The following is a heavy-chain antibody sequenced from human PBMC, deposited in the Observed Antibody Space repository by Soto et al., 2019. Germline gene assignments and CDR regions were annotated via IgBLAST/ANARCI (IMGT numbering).Heavy chain of an antibody. CDR1: GGTFSSYA. CDR2: IIPIFGTA. D-gene: IGHD1-7*01. V-gene: IGHV1-69*13. J-gene: IGHJ6*02. CDR3: ARDPDSITGTEGGMDV. Sequence: ASVKVSCKASGGTFSSYAISWVRQAPGQGLEWMGGIIPIFGTANYAQKFQGRVTITADESTSTAYMELSSLRSEDTAVYYCARDPDSITGTEGGMDVWGQGTTVTVSS.